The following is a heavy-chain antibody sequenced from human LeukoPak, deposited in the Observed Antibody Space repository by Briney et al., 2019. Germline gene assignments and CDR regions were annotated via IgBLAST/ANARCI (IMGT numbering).Heavy chain of an antibody. Sequence: SETLSLTCAVYGGSFSGYYWSWIRQPPGKGLEWIGEINHSGSTNYNPSLKSRVTISVDTSKNQFSLKLSSVTAADTAVYYCARVRNRDIVVVPAAIIFDYWGQGTLVTVSS. D-gene: IGHD2-2*02. J-gene: IGHJ4*02. CDR2: INHSGST. CDR1: GGSFSGYY. CDR3: ARVRNRDIVVVPAAIIFDY. V-gene: IGHV4-34*01.